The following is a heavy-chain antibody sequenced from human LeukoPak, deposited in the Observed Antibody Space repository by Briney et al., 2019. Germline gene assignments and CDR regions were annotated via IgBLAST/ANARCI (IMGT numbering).Heavy chain of an antibody. V-gene: IGHV4-39*07. CDR1: GGSISSSSYY. Sequence: SETLSLTCTVSGGSISSSSYYWGWIRQPPGEGLEWIGEINHSGSTNYNPSLKSRVTISVDTSKNQFSLKLSSVTAADTAVYYCARGRFKSGSGWYEHHWFDPWGQGTLVTVSS. D-gene: IGHD6-19*01. CDR3: ARGRFKSGSGWYEHHWFDP. CDR2: INHSGST. J-gene: IGHJ5*02.